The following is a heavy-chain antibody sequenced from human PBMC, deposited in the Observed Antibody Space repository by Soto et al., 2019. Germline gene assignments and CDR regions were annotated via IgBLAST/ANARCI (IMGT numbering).Heavy chain of an antibody. V-gene: IGHV4-31*03. CDR1: GGSISSGGYY. D-gene: IGHD3-16*01. CDR3: ARANDHYYYYYYMDV. Sequence: SETLSLTCTVSGGSISSGGYYWSWIRQHPGKGLEWIGYIYYSGSTYYNPSLKSRVTISVDTSKNQFSLKLSSVTAADTAVYYCARANDHYYYYYYMDVWGKGTTVTVSS. CDR2: IYYSGST. J-gene: IGHJ6*03.